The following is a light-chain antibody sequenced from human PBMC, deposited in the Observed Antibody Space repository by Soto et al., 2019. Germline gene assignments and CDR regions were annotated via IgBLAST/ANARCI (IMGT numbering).Light chain of an antibody. CDR1: YSNIGSNT. V-gene: IGLV1-44*01. CDR3: AACDDSLNSPRML. CDR2: SNN. J-gene: IGLJ2*01. Sequence: QSVLTQPPSVSATAGQRVTISCSGTYSNIGSNTVAWYQRLPGTAPKLLIYSNNERPSGVPDRFSGSKSGSSASLAISGLQSEDEADYYCAACDDSLNSPRMLFGGGTKLTVL.